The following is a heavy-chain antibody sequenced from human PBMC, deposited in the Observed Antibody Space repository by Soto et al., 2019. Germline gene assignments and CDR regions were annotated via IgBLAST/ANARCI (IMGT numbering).Heavy chain of an antibody. CDR2: ISAYNGDT. Sequence: ASVKVSCKASGYTFTSYGISWVRQAPGQGLEWMGWISAYNGDTGYAQKFQGRVTMTRDISIATAYMELSSLRSDDTAIYYCARVATFGSLNWFDPWGQGTLVTVSS. V-gene: IGHV1-18*04. CDR3: ARVATFGSLNWFDP. D-gene: IGHD3-16*01. CDR1: GYTFTSYG. J-gene: IGHJ5*02.